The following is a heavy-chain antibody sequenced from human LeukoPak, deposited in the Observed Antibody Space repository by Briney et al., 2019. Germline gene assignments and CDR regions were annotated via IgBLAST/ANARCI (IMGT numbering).Heavy chain of an antibody. V-gene: IGHV3-7*01. CDR3: ARAYSSGWNDAFDI. D-gene: IGHD6-19*01. CDR2: IKQDGSEK. Sequence: PGGSLRLSCAASGFTFSSYWMSWVRQAPGKGLEWVANIKQDGSEKHYVDSVKGRFTISRDNAKNSLYLQMNSLRAEDTAVYYCARAYSSGWNDAFDIWGQGTLVTASS. CDR1: GFTFSSYW. J-gene: IGHJ3*02.